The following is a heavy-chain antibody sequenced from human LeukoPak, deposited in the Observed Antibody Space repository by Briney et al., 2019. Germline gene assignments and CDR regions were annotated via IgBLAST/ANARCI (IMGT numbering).Heavy chain of an antibody. CDR3: AKTTYASNSSGWYNHFDY. J-gene: IGHJ4*02. V-gene: IGHV3-21*04. Sequence: PGGSLRLSCAASGFTFSTYSMNWVRQAPGKGLEWVSTISSSGYSTYYADSVKGRFTISRDNSKNTLYLQLNSLRAEDTTVYYCAKTTYASNSSGWYNHFDYWGQGTLVTVSS. CDR1: GFTFSTYS. CDR2: ISSSGYST. D-gene: IGHD6-19*01.